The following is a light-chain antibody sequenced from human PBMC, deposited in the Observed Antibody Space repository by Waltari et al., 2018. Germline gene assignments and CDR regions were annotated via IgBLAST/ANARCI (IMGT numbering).Light chain of an antibody. CDR1: SLRRYY. CDR2: DKN. V-gene: IGLV3-19*01. CDR3: HSRDASGVGGS. J-gene: IGLJ2*01. Sequence: SSELTQDPAVSVAMGQTVRITCQGDSLRRYYASWYQQRPGQAPILVMYDKNNRHSGVPDRVSGSNSQNTASLTITGAQAEDEASYYCHSRDASGVGGSFGGGTKLTVL.